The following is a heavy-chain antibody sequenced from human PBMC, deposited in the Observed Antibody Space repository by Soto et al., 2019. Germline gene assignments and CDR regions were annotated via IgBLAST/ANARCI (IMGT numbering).Heavy chain of an antibody. J-gene: IGHJ4*02. Sequence: ASVKVSCKASGYTFTGYYIHWVRQAPGQGLEWMGWINPNSGGTNYAQKFQGRVTMTRDTSISTAYMELSSLRAEDTAVYYCAKRAALPHFDYWGQGTLVTVSS. V-gene: IGHV1-2*02. CDR2: INPNSGGT. CDR3: AKRAALPHFDY. CDR1: GYTFTGYY. D-gene: IGHD6-13*01.